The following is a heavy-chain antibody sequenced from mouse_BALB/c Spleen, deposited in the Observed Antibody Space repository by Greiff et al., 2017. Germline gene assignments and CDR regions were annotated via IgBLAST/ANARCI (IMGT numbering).Heavy chain of an antibody. V-gene: IGHV8-12*01. CDR1: GFSLSTSGMG. D-gene: IGHD2-2*01. J-gene: IGHJ3*01. CDR3: ARRDGYDGRGFAY. Sequence: QVTLKVSGPGILQPSQTLSLTCSFSGFSLSTSGMGVSWIRQPSGKGLEWLAHIYWDDDKRYNPSLKSRLTISKDTSSNQVFLKITSVDTADTATYYCARRDGYDGRGFAYWGQGTLVTVSA. CDR2: IYWDDDK.